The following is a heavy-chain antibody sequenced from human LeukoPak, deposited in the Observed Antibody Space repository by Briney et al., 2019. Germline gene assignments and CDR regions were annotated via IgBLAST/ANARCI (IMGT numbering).Heavy chain of an antibody. J-gene: IGHJ4*02. Sequence: ASVKVSCKASGYTFTSYYMHWVRQAPGQGLEWMGIINPSGGSTSYAQKFQGRVTMTRDTSTSTVYMELSSLRSEDTAVYYCARSFSTYYDGSGWPQMLDYWGQGTLVTVSS. D-gene: IGHD3-22*01. V-gene: IGHV1-46*01. CDR3: ARSFSTYYDGSGWPQMLDY. CDR2: INPSGGST. CDR1: GYTFTSYY.